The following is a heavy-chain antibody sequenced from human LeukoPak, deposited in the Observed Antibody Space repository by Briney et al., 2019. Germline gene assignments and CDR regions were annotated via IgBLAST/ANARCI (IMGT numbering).Heavy chain of an antibody. Sequence: GASVKVSCKASGYTFTSYGISWVRQAPGQGLEWMGWISAYNGNTNYAQKLQGRVTMTTDTSTSTAYMELRSLRSDDPAVYYCARDYYDILTGYYTPSHYWGQGTLVTVSS. D-gene: IGHD3-9*01. J-gene: IGHJ4*02. CDR2: ISAYNGNT. V-gene: IGHV1-18*01. CDR3: ARDYYDILTGYYTPSHY. CDR1: GYTFTSYG.